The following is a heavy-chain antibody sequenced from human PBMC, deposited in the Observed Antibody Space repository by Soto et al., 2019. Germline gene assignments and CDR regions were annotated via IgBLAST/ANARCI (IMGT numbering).Heavy chain of an antibody. CDR3: ARVKVPAAILGAFDV. CDR1: GYTFSTYG. CDR2: INPFKGDT. Sequence: QVQLVQSGAEMKKPGASVKVSCKASGYTFSTYGITWVRQAPGQGLDWMGWINPFKGDTNSVPRFQDRVSLTTDISTRTAYMELRSLRSDDTAVDYCARVKVPAAILGAFDVWGQGTLVSVSS. D-gene: IGHD2-2*02. V-gene: IGHV1-18*01. J-gene: IGHJ3*01.